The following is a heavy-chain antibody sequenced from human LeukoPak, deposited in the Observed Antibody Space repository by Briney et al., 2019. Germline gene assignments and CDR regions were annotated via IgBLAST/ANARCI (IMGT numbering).Heavy chain of an antibody. D-gene: IGHD3-22*01. CDR1: GYTFTSYD. V-gene: IGHV1-8*01. J-gene: IGHJ4*02. CDR3: ARAYTRRYDSSGYPWAY. CDR2: MNSNSGNT. Sequence: ASVKVSCKASGYTFTSYDINWVRQATGQGLEWMGWMNSNSGNTGYAQKFQGRVTMTRNTSISTAYMELSSLRSEDTAVYYCARAYTRRYDSSGYPWAYWGQGTLVTVSS.